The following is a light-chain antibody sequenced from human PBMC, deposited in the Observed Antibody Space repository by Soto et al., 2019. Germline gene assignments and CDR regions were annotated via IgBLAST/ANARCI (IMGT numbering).Light chain of an antibody. CDR1: SSDIGGYNY. J-gene: IGLJ1*01. V-gene: IGLV2-14*01. CDR3: SSSTTPSWV. CDR2: EVT. Sequence: QSLLTQPASVSGSPGQSITISCTGTSSDIGGYNYVSWYQQHPGKAPKLMISEVTNRPSGVSDRFSGSKSGNTASLTISGLQAEDEADYYCSSSTTPSWVFGTVSTVTAL.